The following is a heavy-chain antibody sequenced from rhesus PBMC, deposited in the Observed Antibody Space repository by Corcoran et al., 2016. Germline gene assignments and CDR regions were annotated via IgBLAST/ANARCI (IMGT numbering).Heavy chain of an antibody. J-gene: IGHJ4*01. D-gene: IGHD6-13*01. CDR2: IYGSSTST. CDR3: ARDGDSSWSVFDY. V-gene: IGHV4S10*01. CDR1: VGSISDSYR. Sequence: QVQLQESGPGVVKSSETLSLTCAVSVGSISDSYRWSWIRQPPGKGLEWIRYIYGSSTSTNYNPSLKSRVTISKDPSKNQVSLKLSSVTAADTAVFYCARDGDSSWSVFDYWGQGVLVTVSS.